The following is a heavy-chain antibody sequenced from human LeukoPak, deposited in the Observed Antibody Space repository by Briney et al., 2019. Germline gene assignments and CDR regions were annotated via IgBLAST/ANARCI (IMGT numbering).Heavy chain of an antibody. D-gene: IGHD5-24*01. CDR3: AISRDGYIVFDY. CDR1: GGTFSSYA. V-gene: IGHV1-69*05. CDR2: IIPIFGTA. J-gene: IGHJ4*02. Sequence: SVKVSCKASGGTFSSYAISWVRQAPGQGLEWMGRIIPIFGTANYAQKFQGRITIITDESTITAYMELSSLRSEDTAVYYCAISRDGYIVFDYWGQGTLVTVS.